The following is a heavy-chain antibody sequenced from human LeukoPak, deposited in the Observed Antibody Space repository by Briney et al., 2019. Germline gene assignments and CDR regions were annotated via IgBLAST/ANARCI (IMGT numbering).Heavy chain of an antibody. CDR1: GFTFSSYA. J-gene: IGHJ4*02. Sequence: PGESLRLSCAASGFTFSSYAMSWVRQAPGKGLEWVSAISGSGGSTYYADSVKGRFTISRDNSKNTLYLQMNSLRAEDTAVYYCAKDVAGTGVANGYYFDYWGQGTLVTVSS. D-gene: IGHD3/OR15-3a*01. CDR2: ISGSGGST. V-gene: IGHV3-23*01. CDR3: AKDVAGTGVANGYYFDY.